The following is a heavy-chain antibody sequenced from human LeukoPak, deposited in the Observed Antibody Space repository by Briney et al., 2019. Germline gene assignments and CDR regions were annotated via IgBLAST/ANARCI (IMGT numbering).Heavy chain of an antibody. Sequence: PSETLSVTCTVSGGSVSHTAYYWGWIRQPPGKGLEWIGNMYMNGHTYYNPSLALRSRVTLSLDTSTNEFSLKVSSVTAADTAVYYCARLSGYNLSRNAFKFWGQGTMVTVSS. CDR1: GGSVSHTAYY. V-gene: IGHV4-39*01. CDR3: ARLSGYNLSRNAFKF. CDR2: MYMNGHT. D-gene: IGHD5-12*01. J-gene: IGHJ4*03.